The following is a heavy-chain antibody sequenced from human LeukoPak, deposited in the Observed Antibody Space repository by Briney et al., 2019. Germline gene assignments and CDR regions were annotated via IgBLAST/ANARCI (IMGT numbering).Heavy chain of an antibody. CDR2: IYPGDSDT. D-gene: IGHD3-22*01. Sequence: GESLKISCKGSGYSFTSYWIGWVRQMPGKGLEWMGIIYPGDSDTRYSPSFQGQVTISADKSISTAYLQWSSLKASDTAMYYCARRSYYYDSSGQKDYFDYWGQGTLVTVSS. CDR3: ARRSYYYDSSGQKDYFDY. V-gene: IGHV5-51*01. J-gene: IGHJ4*02. CDR1: GYSFTSYW.